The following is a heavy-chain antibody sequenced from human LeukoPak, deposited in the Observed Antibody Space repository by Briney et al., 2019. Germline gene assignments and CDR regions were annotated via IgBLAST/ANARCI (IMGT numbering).Heavy chain of an antibody. Sequence: GGSLRLSCAAAGVTVSSNYMSWVRQVPGRGLEWVSMVYSDGSTYYADSVKGRFTISRDNSKNTLFLQMNSLRVEDTAVYYCARWYCSSLNCHYDYWGQGTLVTVSS. CDR3: ARWYCSSLNCHYDY. J-gene: IGHJ4*02. CDR2: VYSDGST. D-gene: IGHD2-2*01. CDR1: GVTVSSNY. V-gene: IGHV3-53*01.